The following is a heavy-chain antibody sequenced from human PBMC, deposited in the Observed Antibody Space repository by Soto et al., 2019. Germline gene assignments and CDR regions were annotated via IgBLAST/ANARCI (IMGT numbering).Heavy chain of an antibody. Sequence: QVQLQESGPGLVKPSETLSLTCTVSGGSISSYYWSWIRQPPGKGLEWIGYIYYSGSTNYNPSLKSRVTISVDTSKNQFSLKLSSVTAADTAVYYCARHSLLWFGELLYYFDYWGQGTLVTVSS. J-gene: IGHJ4*02. D-gene: IGHD3-10*01. CDR3: ARHSLLWFGELLYYFDY. CDR1: GGSISSYY. CDR2: IYYSGST. V-gene: IGHV4-59*08.